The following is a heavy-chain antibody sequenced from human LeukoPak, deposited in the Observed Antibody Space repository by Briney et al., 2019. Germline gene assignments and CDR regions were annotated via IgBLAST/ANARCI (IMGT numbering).Heavy chain of an antibody. CDR2: IYTSGST. CDR3: ARAYSDDYYYYYYMDV. Sequence: PLETLSLTCTVSGGSISSGSYYWSWIRQPAGKGLEWIGRIYTSGSTNYNPSLKSRVTISVDTSKNQFSLKLSSVTAADTAVYYCARAYSDDYYYYYYMDVWGKGTTVTVSS. V-gene: IGHV4-61*02. J-gene: IGHJ6*03. CDR1: GGSISSGSYY. D-gene: IGHD4-17*01.